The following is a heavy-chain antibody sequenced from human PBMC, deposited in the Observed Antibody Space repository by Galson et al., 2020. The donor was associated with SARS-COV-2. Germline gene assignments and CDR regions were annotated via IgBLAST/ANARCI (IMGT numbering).Heavy chain of an antibody. J-gene: IGHJ6*03. CDR2: ISPNSDDT. V-gene: IGHV3-11*06. Sequence: GGSLRLSCAASGFTFSDYYMSWIRQAPGKGLEWVSYISPNSDDTEYADSVKGRFTISRDNAKKSLYLQMNSLRAEDTAVYYCARDGGYDYSRYDYFYMDVWGKGTTVTVSS. CDR1: GFTFSDYY. CDR3: ARDGGYDYSRYDYFYMDV. D-gene: IGHD5-12*01.